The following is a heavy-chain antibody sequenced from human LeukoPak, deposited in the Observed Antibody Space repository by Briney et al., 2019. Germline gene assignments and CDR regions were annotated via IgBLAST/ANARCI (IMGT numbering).Heavy chain of an antibody. V-gene: IGHV1-69*01. CDR3: ARGIAARRGLFDY. Sequence: SVKVSCKASVGTLSIYAISWERHAPGQGLERMGELIPIFGTAHYTQKFQGRVTITADESTSTAYMELSSLRSEDTAVYYCARGIAARRGLFDYWGQGTLVTVSS. CDR1: VGTLSIYA. D-gene: IGHD6-6*01. CDR2: LIPIFGTA. J-gene: IGHJ4*02.